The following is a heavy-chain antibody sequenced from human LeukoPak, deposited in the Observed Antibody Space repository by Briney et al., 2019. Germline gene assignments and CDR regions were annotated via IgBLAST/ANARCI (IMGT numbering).Heavy chain of an antibody. D-gene: IGHD1-14*01. J-gene: IGHJ4*02. Sequence: PGGSLRLSCAASGFTFSNYAMSWVRQAPGKGLEWASTISNSDDSTYYADSVKGRFTISRDNSENTLFLRMNSLRAEDTAVYYCAKATGYLLWGQGTLVIVSS. CDR2: ISNSDDST. CDR1: GFTFSNYA. V-gene: IGHV3-23*01. CDR3: AKATGYLL.